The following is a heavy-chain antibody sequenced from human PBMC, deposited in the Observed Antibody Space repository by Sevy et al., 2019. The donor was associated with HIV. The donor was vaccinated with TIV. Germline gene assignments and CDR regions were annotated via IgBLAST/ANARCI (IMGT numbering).Heavy chain of an antibody. CDR1: GFTFSSYW. CDR2: IKEDGSDK. CDR3: ARWDV. Sequence: GGSLRLSCAASGFTFSSYWMNWVRQAPGQGLEGVANIKEDGSDKYYGDSVKGRFTIPRDNAQNSLYLEMNSLRAEDTAVYYCARWDVWGKGTTVTVSS. J-gene: IGHJ6*04. V-gene: IGHV3-7*01.